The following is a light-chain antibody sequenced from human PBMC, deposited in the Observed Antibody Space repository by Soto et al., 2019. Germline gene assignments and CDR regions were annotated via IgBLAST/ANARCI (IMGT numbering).Light chain of an antibody. Sequence: DIQLTQAPSFLSASAGDRVSITCRASQAISSYLAWYQQKPGRAPKLLIYAASTLQSGVPSRFSGSGSGTEFTLTITSLRPEDFATYYCQQYETFSGTFGPGTKVDIK. CDR3: QQYETFSGT. CDR1: QAISSY. CDR2: AAS. V-gene: IGKV1-9*01. J-gene: IGKJ1*01.